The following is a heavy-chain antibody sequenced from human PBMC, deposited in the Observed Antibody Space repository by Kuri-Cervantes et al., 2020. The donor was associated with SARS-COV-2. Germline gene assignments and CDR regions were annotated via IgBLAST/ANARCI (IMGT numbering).Heavy chain of an antibody. CDR3: ARVAGEGPIYYYYMDV. J-gene: IGHJ6*03. CDR1: GFTFSSYA. CDR2: ISGSGSYI. V-gene: IGHV3-21*01. Sequence: GGSLRLSCAASGFTFSSYAMSWVRQAPGKALQWVSSISGSGSYIYYADSVKGRFTVSRDSAKSSLYLQMNSLRGEDTAVYYCARVAGEGPIYYYYMDVWGKGTTVTVSS. D-gene: IGHD2-21*01.